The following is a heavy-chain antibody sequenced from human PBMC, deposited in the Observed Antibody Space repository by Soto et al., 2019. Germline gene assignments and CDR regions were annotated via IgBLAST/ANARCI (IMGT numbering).Heavy chain of an antibody. CDR1: GFTFNNYA. CDR3: ARTDKFNSQSSGWAKGFDY. V-gene: IGHV3-23*01. D-gene: IGHD6-19*01. Sequence: EVQLLESGGGLVHPGESLTLFCAASGFTFNNYAMTWVRQAPGKGLEWVSTLTSGGTTHYGDTVKGRFTISRDNSKSTVYLQMNSLRAEDTAVFYCARTDKFNSQSSGWAKGFDYWGQGTLVSVSS. CDR2: LTSGGTT. J-gene: IGHJ4*02.